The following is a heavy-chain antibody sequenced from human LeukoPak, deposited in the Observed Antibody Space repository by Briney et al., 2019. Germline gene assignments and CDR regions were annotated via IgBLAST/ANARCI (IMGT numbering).Heavy chain of an antibody. CDR3: ARNVHQAIVVVDY. CDR2: IIAYNGNT. D-gene: IGHD2-2*01. CDR1: GYTFTSYG. V-gene: IGHV1-18*01. Sequence: EASVKVSCKASGYTFTSYGISWVRQAPGQGLEWMGWIIAYNGNTNYAQKLQGRVTMTTDTPTSTAYMELRSVRSDDTAVYYCARNVHQAIVVVDYWGQGTLVTVSS. J-gene: IGHJ4*02.